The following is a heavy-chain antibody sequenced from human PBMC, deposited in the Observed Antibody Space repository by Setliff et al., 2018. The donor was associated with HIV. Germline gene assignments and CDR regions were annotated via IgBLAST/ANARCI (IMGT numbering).Heavy chain of an antibody. J-gene: IGHJ5*02. CDR1: GGSISSYY. CDR3: ARARTIGVSALFFDP. D-gene: IGHD3-3*01. CDR2: SHNNGNT. Sequence: PSETLSLTCTVSGGSISSYYWSWIRQPPGEGLEWIGYSHNNGNTHYNPSLKSRVTISVDTSKNHVSLRLNSVTAADTAVYYCARARTIGVSALFFDPWGQGTPGTVAS. V-gene: IGHV4-59*08.